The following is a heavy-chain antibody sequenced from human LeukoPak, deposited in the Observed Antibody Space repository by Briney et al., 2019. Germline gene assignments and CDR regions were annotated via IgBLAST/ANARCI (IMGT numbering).Heavy chain of an antibody. V-gene: IGHV3-15*01. CDR1: GFTFSNAW. CDR3: TTDEGQLWPTGAFDI. CDR2: IKSKTDGGTT. D-gene: IGHD5-18*01. J-gene: IGHJ3*02. Sequence: PGGSLRLSCAASGFTFSNAWMNWVRQAPGKGLEWVGRIKSKTDGGTTDYAAPVKGRFTISRDDSKNTLYLQMNSLKTEDTAVYYCTTDEGQLWPTGAFDIWGQGTMVTVSS.